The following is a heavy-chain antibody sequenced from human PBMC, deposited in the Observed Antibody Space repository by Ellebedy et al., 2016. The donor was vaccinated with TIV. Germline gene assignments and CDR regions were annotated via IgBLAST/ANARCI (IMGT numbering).Heavy chain of an antibody. D-gene: IGHD1-7*01. Sequence: SVKVSXXASGGTFSSYAISWVRQAPGQGLEWMGGIIPIFGTANYAQKFQGRVTITADKSTSTAYMELSSLRSEDTAVYYCARDLGWNYGETNWFDPWGQGTLVTVSS. CDR1: GGTFSSYA. J-gene: IGHJ5*02. V-gene: IGHV1-69*06. CDR2: IIPIFGTA. CDR3: ARDLGWNYGETNWFDP.